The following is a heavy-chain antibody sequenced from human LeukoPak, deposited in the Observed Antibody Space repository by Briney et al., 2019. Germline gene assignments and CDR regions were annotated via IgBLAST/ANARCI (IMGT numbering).Heavy chain of an antibody. CDR1: GGSFSGYY. CDR2: INHSGST. D-gene: IGHD2-2*01. Sequence: SETLSLTCAVYGGSFSGYYWSWIRQPPGKGLEWIGEINHSGSTNYNPSLKSRVTISVDTSKNQFSLKLSSVTAADTAVYYCARGGANIVVVPAAMPIDYWGQGTLVTVSS. CDR3: ARGGANIVVVPAAMPIDY. V-gene: IGHV4-34*01. J-gene: IGHJ4*02.